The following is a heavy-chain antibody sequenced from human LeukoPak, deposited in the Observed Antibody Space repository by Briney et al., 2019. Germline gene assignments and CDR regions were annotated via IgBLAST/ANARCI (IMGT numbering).Heavy chain of an antibody. V-gene: IGHV3-66*01. J-gene: IGHJ4*02. D-gene: IGHD1-1*01. CDR2: IYSAGTT. CDR1: GFAVSNNY. CDR3: GALFGTTPLGGV. Sequence: AGGSLRLSCAASGFAVSNNYMTWVRQAPGKGLEWVSLIYSAGTTHYAESVQGRFTVSRDKSKNTLYLQMNSLRAEDTAVYYCGALFGTTPLGGVGDQGTLVTASS.